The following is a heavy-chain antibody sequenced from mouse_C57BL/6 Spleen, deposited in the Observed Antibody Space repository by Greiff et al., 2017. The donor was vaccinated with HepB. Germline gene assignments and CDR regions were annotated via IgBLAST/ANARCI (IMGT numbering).Heavy chain of an antibody. CDR1: GYTFTDHT. CDR2: IYPRDGST. J-gene: IGHJ2*01. Sequence: VQLQQSDAELVKPGASVKISCKVSGYTFTDHTIHWMKQRPEQGLEWIGYIYPRDGSTKYNEKLKGKATLTAYKSSSTAYMQLNSLTSGDSAIYFCARWGDDYDYFDYWGQGTTLTVSS. D-gene: IGHD2-4*01. CDR3: ARWGDDYDYFDY. V-gene: IGHV1-78*01.